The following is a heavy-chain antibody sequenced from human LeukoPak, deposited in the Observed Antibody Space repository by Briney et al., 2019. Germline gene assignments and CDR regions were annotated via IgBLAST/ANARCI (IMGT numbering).Heavy chain of an antibody. D-gene: IGHD2-21*01. CDR2: ISSSSIYI. V-gene: IGHV3-21*01. CDR1: GFTFSDYS. Sequence: GGSLRLSCAASGFTFSDYSMNWVRQAPGKGLEWVSSISSSSIYIYYSDSVKGRFTISRDNAKNSLYLQMNSLRAEDTAVYYCASEGHCGGDCYDYWGQGTLVTVSS. J-gene: IGHJ4*02. CDR3: ASEGHCGGDCYDY.